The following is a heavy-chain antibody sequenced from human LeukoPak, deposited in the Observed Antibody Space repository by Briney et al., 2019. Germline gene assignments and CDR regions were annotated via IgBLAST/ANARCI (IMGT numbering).Heavy chain of an antibody. D-gene: IGHD6-19*01. CDR3: AKVALSGWYLDY. V-gene: IGHV3-9*01. CDR2: ITWNSGSI. J-gene: IGHJ4*02. Sequence: GGSLRLSCAASGFTFDDYAMHWVRQAPGEGLEWVSGITWNSGSIGYADSLKGRFTISRDNAKNSLYLQMNSLRAEDTALYYCAKVALSGWYLDYWGQGTLVIVSS. CDR1: GFTFDDYA.